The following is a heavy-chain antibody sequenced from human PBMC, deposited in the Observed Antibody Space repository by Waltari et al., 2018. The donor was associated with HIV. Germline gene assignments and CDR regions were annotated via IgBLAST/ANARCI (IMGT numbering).Heavy chain of an antibody. CDR1: GYTFITHI. Sequence: QVQLVQSGAEVKKPGASVKLSCESSGYTFITHILQWVRQAPGHGLEWLASIDPSSGNTIYAEKFQGRLTVTSDSYTTTVYMDLFGLKSEDTAVYYCAPVLTSGWYADYWGRGTQVTVSS. V-gene: IGHV1-46*01. J-gene: IGHJ4*01. CDR2: IDPSSGNT. CDR3: APVLTSGWYADY. D-gene: IGHD6-19*01.